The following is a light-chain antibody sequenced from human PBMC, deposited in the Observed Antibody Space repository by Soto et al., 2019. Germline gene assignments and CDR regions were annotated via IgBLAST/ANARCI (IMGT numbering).Light chain of an antibody. J-gene: IGLJ2*01. Sequence: QSVLTQPPSVSGAPGQKIIISCTGSSSNIGAGYDVHWYRQLPGAAPKLLIFSNDQRPSGVPDRFSGSRSGTSASLAISGLRSEDEGDYYCAAWDDSLSGVVFGGGTKLTVL. CDR3: AAWDDSLSGVV. CDR2: SND. V-gene: IGLV1-47*02. CDR1: SSNIGAGYD.